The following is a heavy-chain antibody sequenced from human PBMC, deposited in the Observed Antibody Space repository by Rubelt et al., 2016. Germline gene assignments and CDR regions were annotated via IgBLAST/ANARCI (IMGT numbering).Heavy chain of an antibody. Sequence: QVQLVQSGAEVKKPGPSVKVSCKASGYTFTSYAMHWVRQAPGQRLEWRGWMNAGTVNTRYSTNFQGRLTITRDTSATTAYMELSSLRSEDTAVYYCARDGYYYESDTTSNYFEGWFDPWGQGTLVTVSS. V-gene: IGHV1-3*01. CDR3: ARDGYYYESDTTSNYFEGWFDP. CDR1: GYTFTSYA. CDR2: MNAGTVNT. D-gene: IGHD3-22*01. J-gene: IGHJ5*02.